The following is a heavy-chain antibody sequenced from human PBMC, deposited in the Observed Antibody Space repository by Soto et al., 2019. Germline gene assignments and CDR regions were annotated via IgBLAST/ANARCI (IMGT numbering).Heavy chain of an antibody. CDR3: AREPATAKPEGVDF. V-gene: IGHV1-2*02. J-gene: IGHJ4*02. CDR2: INPNSGGT. Sequence: ASAKVSCKASGGTFSCYAMSWVRQAPGQGLEWMGWINPNSGGTKYAPKFQGGVTMTRDTSITTAYMEFIRLRSGDTAVYYCAREPATAKPEGVDFWGQGTLVTVSS. CDR1: GGTFSCYA. D-gene: IGHD1-1*01.